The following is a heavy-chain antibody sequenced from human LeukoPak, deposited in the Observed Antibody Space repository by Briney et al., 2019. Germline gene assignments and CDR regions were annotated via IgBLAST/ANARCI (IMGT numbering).Heavy chain of an antibody. V-gene: IGHV4-39*07. Sequence: SETLSLTCTVSGGSISSSSYYWGWIRQPPGKGLEWIGSIYYSGSTYYNPSLKSRVAISVDTSKNQFSLKLSSVTAADTAVYYCARASSGWYNWFDPWGQGTLVTVSS. CDR1: GGSISSSSYY. J-gene: IGHJ5*02. D-gene: IGHD6-19*01. CDR2: IYYSGST. CDR3: ARASSGWYNWFDP.